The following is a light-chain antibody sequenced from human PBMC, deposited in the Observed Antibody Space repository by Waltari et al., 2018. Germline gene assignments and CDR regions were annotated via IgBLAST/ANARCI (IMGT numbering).Light chain of an antibody. Sequence: QLVLTQSPSASASLGASVKLTCTLSSGHSSNLVAWPQQQPEKGPRYLMKVNRDGSHSKGDEIPDRFSGSSSGAERYLTISTVQSEDEADYYCQTGGHGTWVFGGGTKLTVL. CDR1: SGHSSNL. CDR3: QTGGHGTWV. J-gene: IGLJ3*02. V-gene: IGLV4-69*02. CDR2: VNRDGSH.